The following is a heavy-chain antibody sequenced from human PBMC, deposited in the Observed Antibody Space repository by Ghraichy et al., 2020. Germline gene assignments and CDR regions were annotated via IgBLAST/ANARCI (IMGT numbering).Heavy chain of an antibody. CDR1: GFTFSSYG. J-gene: IGHJ4*02. Sequence: GGSLRLSCAASGFTFSSYGMHWVRQAPGKGLEWVAFIRYDGSNKYYADSVKGRFTISRDNSKNTLYLQMNSLRAEDTAVYYCAKLEGGVIVGATGIDYYWGQGTLVTVSS. CDR2: IRYDGSNK. D-gene: IGHD1-26*01. CDR3: AKLEGGVIVGATGIDYY. V-gene: IGHV3-30*02.